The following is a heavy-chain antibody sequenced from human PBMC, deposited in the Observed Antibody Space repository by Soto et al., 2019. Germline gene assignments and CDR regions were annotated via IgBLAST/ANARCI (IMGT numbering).Heavy chain of an antibody. D-gene: IGHD2-15*01. V-gene: IGHV6-1*01. Sequence: SQTLSLTCAISGDSVSSNSAAWNWIRQSPSRGLEWLGRTYYRSKWYNDYAVSVKSRITINPDTSKNQFSLQLNSLRAEDTAVYYCARDDVHCSGGSCYGVPMDVWGKGTTVTVSS. CDR3: ARDDVHCSGGSCYGVPMDV. CDR1: GDSVSSNSAA. CDR2: TYYRSKWYN. J-gene: IGHJ6*03.